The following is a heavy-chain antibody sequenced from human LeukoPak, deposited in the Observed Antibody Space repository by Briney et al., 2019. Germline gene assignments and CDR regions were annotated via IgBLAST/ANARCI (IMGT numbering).Heavy chain of an antibody. Sequence: ASVKVSCKASGGTFSSYAISWVRQAPGQGLEWMGGIIPIFGTANYAQKFQGRVTISADESTRTAYMELSTLRSEDTAVYYCAMGIGNWFDPWGQGTLVTVSS. D-gene: IGHD1-26*01. CDR2: IIPIFGTA. CDR1: GGTFSSYA. CDR3: AMGIGNWFDP. V-gene: IGHV1-69*13. J-gene: IGHJ5*02.